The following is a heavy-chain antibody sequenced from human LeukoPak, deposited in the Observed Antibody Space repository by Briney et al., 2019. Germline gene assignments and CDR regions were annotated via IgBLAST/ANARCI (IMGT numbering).Heavy chain of an antibody. Sequence: ASVKVSCKVSGYSLTQLSMHWVRQGIGRGREWMGGFDPVDGETIYAQKFQGRVTMTENPSTDTAYMQLSSLRSDATAVYYCAILLEDYAFSTGSAKDYWGQGTLVTVSS. CDR2: FDPVDGET. V-gene: IGHV1-24*01. J-gene: IGHJ4*02. D-gene: IGHD3-3*01. CDR1: GYSLTQLS. CDR3: AILLEDYAFSTGSAKDY.